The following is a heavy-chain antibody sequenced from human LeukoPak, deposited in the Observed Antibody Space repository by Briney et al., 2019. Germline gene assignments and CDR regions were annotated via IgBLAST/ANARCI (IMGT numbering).Heavy chain of an antibody. CDR1: GGSINSYY. J-gene: IGHJ3*02. Sequence: SETLSLTCTVSGGSINSYYWSWIRQPPGKGLEWIAYIYYSGRTNYNPSLKSRVTISLGTSKNQFSLKLSSVTAADTAVYYCATLYAVRGALSFDMWGQGTMVTVSS. CDR2: IYYSGRT. CDR3: ATLYAVRGALSFDM. D-gene: IGHD2-8*01. V-gene: IGHV4-59*01.